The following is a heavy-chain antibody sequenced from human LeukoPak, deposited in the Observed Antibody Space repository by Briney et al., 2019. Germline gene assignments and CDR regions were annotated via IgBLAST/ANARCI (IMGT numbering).Heavy chain of an antibody. CDR3: ARDRGNSDPGDWFDS. V-gene: IGHV3-11*01. J-gene: IGHJ5*01. D-gene: IGHD4-23*01. Sequence: GGSLRLSCAASGFTFSDYYMSWIRQAPGKGLEGVSYISGSGSTVYYAASVRGRFTISRDNAKNSLFLQMNSLGAEDTAVYYCARDRGNSDPGDWFDSWGQGTLVTVSS. CDR1: GFTFSDYY. CDR2: ISGSGSTV.